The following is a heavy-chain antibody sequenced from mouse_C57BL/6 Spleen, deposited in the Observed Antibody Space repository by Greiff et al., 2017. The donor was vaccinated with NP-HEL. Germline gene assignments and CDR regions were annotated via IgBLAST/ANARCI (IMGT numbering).Heavy chain of an antibody. V-gene: IGHV1-50*01. Sequence: QVQLKHPGAELVKPGASVKLSCKASGYTFTSYWMQWVKQRPGQGLEWIGEIDPSDSYTNYNQKFKGKATLTVDTSSSTAYMQLSSLTSEDSAVYYCARIMTAQATDYWGQGTTLTVSS. CDR3: ARIMTAQATDY. J-gene: IGHJ2*01. D-gene: IGHD3-2*02. CDR1: GYTFTSYW. CDR2: IDPSDSYT.